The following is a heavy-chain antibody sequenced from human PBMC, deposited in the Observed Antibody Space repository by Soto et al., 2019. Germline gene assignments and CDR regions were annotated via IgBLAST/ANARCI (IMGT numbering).Heavy chain of an antibody. D-gene: IGHD2-15*01. CDR3: ARILVAATPYYYYGMDV. CDR2: IYYSGST. V-gene: IGHV4-59*01. CDR1: GGSISSYY. Sequence: PSETLSLTCTVSGGSISSYYWSWIRQPPGKGLEWIGYIYYSGSTNYNPSLKSRVTISVDTSKNQFSLKLSSVTAADTAVYYCARILVAATPYYYYGMDVWGQGTTVT. J-gene: IGHJ6*02.